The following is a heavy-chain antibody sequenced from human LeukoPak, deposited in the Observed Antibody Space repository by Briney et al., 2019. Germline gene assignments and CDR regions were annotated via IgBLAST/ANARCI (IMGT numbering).Heavy chain of an antibody. CDR1: GGTFSSYA. Sequence: SVKVSCKASGGTFSSYAISWVRQAPGQGLEWMGGIIPIFGTANYAQKFQGRVTITTDESTSTAYMELSSLRSEDTAVYYCARTLYSGSSFYYYYYMDVWGKGTTVTVSS. D-gene: IGHD6-6*01. J-gene: IGHJ6*03. CDR2: IIPIFGTA. V-gene: IGHV1-69*05. CDR3: ARTLYSGSSFYYYYYMDV.